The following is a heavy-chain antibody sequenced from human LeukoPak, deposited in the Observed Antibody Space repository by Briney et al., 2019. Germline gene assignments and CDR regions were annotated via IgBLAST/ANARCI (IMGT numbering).Heavy chain of an antibody. CDR2: ISSSSSYI. Sequence: PGGSLRLSCAASGFTFSSYSMNWVRQAPGKGLEWVSSISSSSSYIYYADSVKGRFTISRDNAKNSLYLQMNSLRAEDTAVYYCARAFYHDSSGPDYWGQGTLVTVSS. CDR3: ARAFYHDSSGPDY. CDR1: GFTFSSYS. V-gene: IGHV3-21*01. D-gene: IGHD3-22*01. J-gene: IGHJ4*02.